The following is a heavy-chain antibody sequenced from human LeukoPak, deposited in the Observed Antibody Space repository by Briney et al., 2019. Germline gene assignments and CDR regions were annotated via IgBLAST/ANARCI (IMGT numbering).Heavy chain of an antibody. D-gene: IGHD3-3*01. V-gene: IGHV3-66*01. CDR1: GFTVSSNY. Sequence: GGSLRLSCAASGFTVSSNYMSWVRQAPGKGLEWVSVIYSGGSTYYADSVKGRFTISRDNSKNTLYLQMNSLRAEDTAVYYCARGGLTIFGVVNYMDVWGKGTTVTVSS. J-gene: IGHJ6*03. CDR2: IYSGGST. CDR3: ARGGLTIFGVVNYMDV.